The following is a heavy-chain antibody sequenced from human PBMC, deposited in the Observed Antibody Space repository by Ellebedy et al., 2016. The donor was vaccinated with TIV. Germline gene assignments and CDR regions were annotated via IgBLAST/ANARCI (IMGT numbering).Heavy chain of an antibody. CDR1: GFTFSTYA. D-gene: IGHD4-17*01. CDR3: ARGGLYGTSVAGFDY. J-gene: IGHJ4*02. V-gene: IGHV3-30-3*01. Sequence: PGGSLRLSCAASGFTFSTYAVHWVRQAPDKGLEWVAVISSDGSSKYYADSVKGRFTMSRYNSKNTLYLQMNSLRPEDTAVYYCARGGLYGTSVAGFDYWGQGTLVTVSS. CDR2: ISSDGSSK.